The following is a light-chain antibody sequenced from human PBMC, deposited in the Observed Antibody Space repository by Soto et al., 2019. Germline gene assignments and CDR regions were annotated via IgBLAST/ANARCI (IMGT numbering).Light chain of an antibody. CDR1: QSIARY. J-gene: IGKJ1*01. CDR2: GAS. V-gene: IGKV1-39*01. CDR3: QQSLNTPRT. Sequence: DIEMTQSPSSLSASVGDSVTLTCRASQSIARYLHWYQQKPGKAPKVLIYGASNLLSGVPSRFSGSGSGTDFSLTISGLQPDDSATYYCQQSLNTPRTFGQGTKVEVK.